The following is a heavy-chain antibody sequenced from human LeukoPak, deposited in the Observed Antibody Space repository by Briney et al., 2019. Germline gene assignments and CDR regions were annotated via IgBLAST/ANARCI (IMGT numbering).Heavy chain of an antibody. CDR1: GYTFTGYY. D-gene: IGHD2-2*01. Sequence: ASVKVSCKASGYTFTGYYMHWVRQAPGQGLEWMGWINPNSGGTNYAQKFQGRVTMTRDTSISTAYMELGRLRSDDTAVYYCARGGDIVVVPAAIDFDYWGQGTLVTVSS. J-gene: IGHJ4*02. CDR3: ARGGDIVVVPAAIDFDY. CDR2: INPNSGGT. V-gene: IGHV1-2*02.